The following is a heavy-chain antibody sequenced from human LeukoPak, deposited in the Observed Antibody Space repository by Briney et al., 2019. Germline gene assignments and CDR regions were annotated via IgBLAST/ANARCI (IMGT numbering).Heavy chain of an antibody. J-gene: IGHJ6*03. Sequence: GGSLRLSCAASGYTLSSHYMSWVRQAPGKGLEGVSDIYSGGSTYHADAVKGRFNISRNNSTITLYLQMNSLRAEDTAVYYCASSLAYDYYMDVWGKGTTCTVSS. V-gene: IGHV3-66*02. D-gene: IGHD6-6*01. CDR3: ASSLAYDYYMDV. CDR2: IYSGGST. CDR1: GYTLSSHY.